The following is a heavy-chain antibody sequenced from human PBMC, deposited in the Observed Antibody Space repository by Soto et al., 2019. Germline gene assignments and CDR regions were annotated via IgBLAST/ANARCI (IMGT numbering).Heavy chain of an antibody. Sequence: SVKVSCKASGGTFSSYAISWVRQAPGQGLEWMGGNIPIFGTANYAQKFQGRVTITADESTSTAYMELSSLRSEDTAVYYCARGMDIVVVPAAGAYYYGMDVWGQGTTVTVSS. CDR2: NIPIFGTA. CDR3: ARGMDIVVVPAAGAYYYGMDV. J-gene: IGHJ6*02. CDR1: GGTFSSYA. D-gene: IGHD2-2*03. V-gene: IGHV1-69*13.